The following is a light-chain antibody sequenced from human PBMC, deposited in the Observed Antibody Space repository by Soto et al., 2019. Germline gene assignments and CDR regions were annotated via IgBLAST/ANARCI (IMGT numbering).Light chain of an antibody. CDR1: TSNIGKNA. CDR2: HND. V-gene: IGLV1-36*01. CDR3: AAWDDNLDGYV. J-gene: IGLJ1*01. Sequence: QSVLTQPPSVSEAPRQRVTISCSGSTSNIGKNAINWYQQLPGKAPKLVIYHNDLLPSGVSDRFSGSKSGTSASLAISGLQSDDEADYYCAAWDDNLDGYVFGTGTKRTVL.